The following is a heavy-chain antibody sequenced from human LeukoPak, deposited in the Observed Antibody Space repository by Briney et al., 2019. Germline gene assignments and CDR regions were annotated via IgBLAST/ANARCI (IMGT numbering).Heavy chain of an antibody. V-gene: IGHV3-23*01. CDR1: GFTLSSYA. CDR3: AKAPVTTCSGAYCYPFDY. J-gene: IGHJ4*02. CDR2: ISVSGNT. D-gene: IGHD2-15*01. Sequence: GGSLRLSCAASGFTLSSYAMSWVRQGPGKGLEWVSPISVSGNTYHADSVKGRFTISRDSSKDTLYLQMNSLRAGDAAVYYCAKAPVTTCSGAYCYPFDYWSQGTLVTVSS.